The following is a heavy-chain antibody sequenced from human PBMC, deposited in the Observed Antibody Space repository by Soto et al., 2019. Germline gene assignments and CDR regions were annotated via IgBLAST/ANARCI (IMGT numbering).Heavy chain of an antibody. Sequence: GESLKISCKGSGYSFTSYWIGWVRQMPGKGLEWMGIIYPGDSDTRYSPSFQGQVTISADKSISTAYLQWSSLKASDTAMYYCASHSSSWYGYDGMDVWGQGTTVTVS. CDR1: GYSFTSYW. J-gene: IGHJ6*02. V-gene: IGHV5-51*01. D-gene: IGHD6-13*01. CDR3: ASHSSSWYGYDGMDV. CDR2: IYPGDSDT.